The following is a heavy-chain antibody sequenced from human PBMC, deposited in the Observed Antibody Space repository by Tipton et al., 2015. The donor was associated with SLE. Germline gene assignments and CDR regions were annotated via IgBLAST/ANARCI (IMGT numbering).Heavy chain of an antibody. CDR1: GFTFRNYA. CDR3: ARGEATYAY. CDR2: ISYDGSTK. J-gene: IGHJ4*02. V-gene: IGHV3-30*04. D-gene: IGHD2-2*01. Sequence: SLRLSCAASGFTFRNYAMHWVRQAPGKGLEWVALISYDGSTKYYADSVKGRFTISRDNSRDTLYLQMNSLRSEDTAVYYCARGEATYAYWGQGTLVTVSS.